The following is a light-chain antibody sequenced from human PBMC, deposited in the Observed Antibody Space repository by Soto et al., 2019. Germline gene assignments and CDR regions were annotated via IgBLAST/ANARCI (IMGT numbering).Light chain of an antibody. Sequence: EIVMTQSPATLSVSPGERATLSCRASQSISSNLAWYQQKPGQSPRLLIYGASTRATGIPARFSGSGSGTEYTLNISSLLSDDFAVYYCHQYNNWLRWTFGQGTKVEI. CDR1: QSISSN. CDR3: HQYNNWLRWT. V-gene: IGKV3-15*01. J-gene: IGKJ1*01. CDR2: GAS.